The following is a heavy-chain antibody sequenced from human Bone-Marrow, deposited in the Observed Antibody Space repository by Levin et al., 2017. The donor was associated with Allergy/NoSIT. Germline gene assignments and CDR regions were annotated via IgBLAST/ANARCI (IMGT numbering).Heavy chain of an antibody. V-gene: IGHV4-38-2*01. CDR2: LSHSATT. D-gene: IGHD4-17*01. CDR3: ARIVGLYGDYVRWFDP. Sequence: SQTLSLPCAVSGYSIRSGYYWGWIRQPPGTGLEWIGSLSHSATTYYNPSLKSRATISADTSKNQFSLRLNSVTAADTAVYYCARIVGLYGDYVRWFDPWGQGTLVTVSS. J-gene: IGHJ5*02. CDR1: GYSIRSGYY.